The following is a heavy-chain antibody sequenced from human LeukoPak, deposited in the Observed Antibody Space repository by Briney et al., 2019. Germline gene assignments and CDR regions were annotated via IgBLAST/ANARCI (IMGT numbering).Heavy chain of an antibody. J-gene: IGHJ4*02. Sequence: ASVKVSCKASGYTFTDYYMHWVRQAPGQGLEWMGWINPNSGGTNYAQKFQGRVTMTRDTSINTAYMELSRLRSDDTAVYYCARDSSGYYSLIDYWGQGTLVTVSS. CDR3: ARDSSGYYSLIDY. V-gene: IGHV1-2*02. CDR2: INPNSGGT. CDR1: GYTFTDYY. D-gene: IGHD3-22*01.